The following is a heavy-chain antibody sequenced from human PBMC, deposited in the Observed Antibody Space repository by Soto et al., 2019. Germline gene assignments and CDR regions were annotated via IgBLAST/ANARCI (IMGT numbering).Heavy chain of an antibody. V-gene: IGHV3-74*01. J-gene: IGHJ3*02. CDR1: GFTFSSYW. CDR2: INSDGSST. Sequence: PGGSLRLSCAASGFTFSSYWMHWVRQAPGKGLVWVSRINSDGSSTSYADSVKGRFTISRDNAKNTLYLQMNSLRAEDTAVYYCARDNTYPAYDFWSGYYPKDAFDIWGQGTMVTVSS. CDR3: ARDNTYPAYDFWSGYYPKDAFDI. D-gene: IGHD3-3*01.